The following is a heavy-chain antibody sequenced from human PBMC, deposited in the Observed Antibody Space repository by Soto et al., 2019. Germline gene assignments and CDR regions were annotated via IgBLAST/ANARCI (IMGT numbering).Heavy chain of an antibody. CDR3: ATPACAATWCSPSHNLDH. V-gene: IGHV1-69*09. J-gene: IGHJ4*02. Sequence: QVQLVQSGAEVKKPESSVKVSCKTSGGTFVRHVFSGLRQALVQGPEWMGKINPLSGISNYAQKFQDRVTFTADTDSSTAYMELSSLRSDDTAVYYCATPACAATWCSPSHNLDHWGQGTLVTVSS. CDR2: INPLSGIS. CDR1: GGTFVRHV. D-gene: IGHD2-2*01.